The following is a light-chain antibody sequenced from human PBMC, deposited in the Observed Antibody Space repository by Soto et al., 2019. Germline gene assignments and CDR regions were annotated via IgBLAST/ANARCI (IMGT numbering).Light chain of an antibody. CDR1: QSISSS. CDR3: QQHNDFTAVT. Sequence: DIEMTQSPSTLSASVGDRVTITCRASQSISSSLARYQYKPGRAPQLLIFDASALQTGVPSRFSGGGFGTEFTLTITGLQPDDFATYYCQQHNDFTAVTFGQGTKLEIK. J-gene: IGKJ2*01. CDR2: DAS. V-gene: IGKV1-5*01.